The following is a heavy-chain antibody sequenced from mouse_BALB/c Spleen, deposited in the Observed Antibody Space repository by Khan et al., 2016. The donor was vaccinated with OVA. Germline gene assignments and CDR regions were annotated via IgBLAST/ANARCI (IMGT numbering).Heavy chain of an antibody. V-gene: IGHV3-2*02. CDR3: ARVTNSWFAY. J-gene: IGHJ3*01. CDR2: ISYSGST. D-gene: IGHD2-13*01. Sequence: VQLKESGPGRVKPSQSLSLTCTVTGYSIISDYAWNWIRQFPGNKLEWMGYISYSGSTSYNPSLKSRISITRDTSKKQFFLQLNSVTTEDTATYYCARVTNSWFAYWGQGTLVTVSA. CDR1: GYSIISDYA.